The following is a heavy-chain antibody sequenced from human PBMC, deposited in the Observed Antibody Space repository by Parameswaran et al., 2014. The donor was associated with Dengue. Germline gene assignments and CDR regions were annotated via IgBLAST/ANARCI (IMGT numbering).Heavy chain of an antibody. Sequence: ETLSLTCAVYGGSFSGYYWSWIRQPPGKGLEWIGEINHSGSTNYNPSLKSRVTISVDTSKNQFSLKLNSVTAADTAVYYCARGPHRRRGELSPYDYWGQGTLVTVSS. CDR2: INHSGST. CDR1: GGSFSGYY. D-gene: IGHD3-16*02. V-gene: IGHV4-34*01. CDR3: ARGPHRRRGELSPYDY. J-gene: IGHJ4*02.